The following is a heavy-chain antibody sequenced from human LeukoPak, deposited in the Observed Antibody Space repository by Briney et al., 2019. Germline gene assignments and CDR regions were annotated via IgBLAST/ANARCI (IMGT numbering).Heavy chain of an antibody. Sequence: QPGGSPRLSCAASGFTFSGSAMHWVRQASGKGLEWVGRIRSKANSYATAYAASVKGRFTISRDDSKNTAYLQMNSLKTEDTAVYYCTSQGYCSGGSCYGRGYYYYYYMGVWGKGTTVTVSS. J-gene: IGHJ6*03. CDR3: TSQGYCSGGSCYGRGYYYYYYMGV. CDR2: IRSKANSYAT. CDR1: GFTFSGSA. D-gene: IGHD2-15*01. V-gene: IGHV3-73*01.